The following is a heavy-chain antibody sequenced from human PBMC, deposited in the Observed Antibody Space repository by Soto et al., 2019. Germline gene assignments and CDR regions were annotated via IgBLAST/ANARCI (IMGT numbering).Heavy chain of an antibody. V-gene: IGHV3-30*09. Sequence: GGTLRLSCAASGFIFSDYAKHWVRQAPGKGLEWVAVISYGGGNKYYANSVRGRFAISRDNLKNTLYLQMNSLNPEDTAVYHCAKARHSTSWYGVEADFWGQGTLVTVSS. CDR1: GFIFSDYA. D-gene: IGHD6-13*01. CDR2: ISYGGGNK. J-gene: IGHJ4*02. CDR3: AKARHSTSWYGVEADF.